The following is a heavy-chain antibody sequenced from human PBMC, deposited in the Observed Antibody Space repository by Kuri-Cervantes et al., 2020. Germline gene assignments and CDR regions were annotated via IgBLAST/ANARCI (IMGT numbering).Heavy chain of an antibody. CDR2: IKQDGSEK. CDR1: GFTFSSYW. Sequence: GESLKISCAASGFTFSSYWMSWVRQAPGKGLEWVANIKQDGSEKYYVDSVKGRFTISRDNSKNTLYLQMNSLRAEDTAVYYCAKNGDFWSGYYYYGMDVWGQGTTVTVSS. D-gene: IGHD3-3*01. CDR3: AKNGDFWSGYYYYGMDV. J-gene: IGHJ6*02. V-gene: IGHV3-7*01.